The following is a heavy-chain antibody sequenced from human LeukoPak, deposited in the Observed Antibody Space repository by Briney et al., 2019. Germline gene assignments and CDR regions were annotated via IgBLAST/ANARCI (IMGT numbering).Heavy chain of an antibody. CDR1: GYTFTSYG. CDR3: ARDGWPYYDFWSGYYLLRNHQTQHDAFDI. CDR2: ISAYNGNT. V-gene: IGHV1-18*01. D-gene: IGHD3-3*01. Sequence: ASVKVSCKASGYTFTSYGISWVRQAPGQGLEWMGWISAYNGNTNYAQKLQGRVTMTTDTSTSTAYMELRSLRSDDTAVYYCARDGWPYYDFWSGYYLLRNHQTQHDAFDIWGQGTMVTVSS. J-gene: IGHJ3*02.